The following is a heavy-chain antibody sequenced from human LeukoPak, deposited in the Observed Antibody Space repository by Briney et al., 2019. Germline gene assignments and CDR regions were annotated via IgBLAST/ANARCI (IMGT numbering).Heavy chain of an antibody. CDR1: GFTVSSNY. D-gene: IGHD3-22*01. Sequence: GGSLRLSCAASGFTVSSNYMSWVRQAPGKGLEWVSVIYSGGSTYYADSVKGRFTISRDNSKNTLYLQMNSLRAEDTAVYYCARDRFGDSSGYYNYYYYMDVRGKGTTVTVSS. J-gene: IGHJ6*03. CDR2: IYSGGST. V-gene: IGHV3-53*01. CDR3: ARDRFGDSSGYYNYYYYMDV.